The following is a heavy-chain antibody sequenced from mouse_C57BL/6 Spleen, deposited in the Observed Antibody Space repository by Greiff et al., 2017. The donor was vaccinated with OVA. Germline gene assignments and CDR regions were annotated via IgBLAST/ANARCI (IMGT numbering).Heavy chain of an antibody. CDR3: ARHVSNYWYFDV. Sequence: EVKLMESGGDLVKPGGSLKLSCAASGFTFSSYGMSWVRQTPDKRLEWVATISSGGSYTYYPDSVKGRFTISRDNAKNTLYLQMSSLKAEDTAMYYWARHVSNYWYFDVWGTGTTVTVSS. CDR2: ISSGGSYT. J-gene: IGHJ1*03. CDR1: GFTFSSYG. D-gene: IGHD2-5*01. V-gene: IGHV5-6*01.